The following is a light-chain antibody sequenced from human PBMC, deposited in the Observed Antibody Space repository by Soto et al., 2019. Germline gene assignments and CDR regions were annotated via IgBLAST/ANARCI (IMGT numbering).Light chain of an antibody. V-gene: IGLV2-23*01. CDR1: SSDVGGYNY. J-gene: IGLJ3*02. CDR3: CSYAGSDTWV. CDR2: EGS. Sequence: QSALTQPASVSGSPGQSITISCTGTSSDVGGYNYVSWYQQHADKAPKLMIYEGSKRPSGVSNRFSGSKSGNRASLTISGLQDEDEAGYYCCSYAGSDTWVFGGGTKLTVL.